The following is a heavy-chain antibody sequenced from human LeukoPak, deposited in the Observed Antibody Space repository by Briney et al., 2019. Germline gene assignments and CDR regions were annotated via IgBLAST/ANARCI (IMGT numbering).Heavy chain of an antibody. CDR3: ARDLGGCTNGVCYKHYYYMGV. D-gene: IGHD2-8*01. Sequence: PSETLSLTCTASGGSISSYYWSWIRQPPGKGLEWIGYIYYSGSTNYNPSLKSRVTISVDTSKNQFSLKLSSVTAADTAVYYCARDLGGCTNGVCYKHYYYMGVWGKGTTVTVSS. J-gene: IGHJ6*03. CDR1: GGSISSYY. V-gene: IGHV4-59*01. CDR2: IYYSGST.